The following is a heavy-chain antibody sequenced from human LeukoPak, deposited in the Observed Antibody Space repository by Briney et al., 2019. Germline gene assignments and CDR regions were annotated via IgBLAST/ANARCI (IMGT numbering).Heavy chain of an antibody. J-gene: IGHJ4*02. CDR1: GYTFTSYG. CDR3: ARDPGRGSAHFDY. V-gene: IGHV1-3*03. Sequence: ASVKVSCKASGYTFTSYGISWVRQAPGQGLEWMGWINAGNGNTKYSQEFQGRVTITRDTSASTAYMELSSLRSEDMAVYYCARDPGRGSAHFDYWGQGTLVTVSS. D-gene: IGHD3-10*01. CDR2: INAGNGNT.